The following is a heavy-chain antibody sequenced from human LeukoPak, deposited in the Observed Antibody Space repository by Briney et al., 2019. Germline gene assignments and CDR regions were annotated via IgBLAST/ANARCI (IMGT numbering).Heavy chain of an antibody. CDR1: GGSFSGYY. CDR2: INHSGST. J-gene: IGHJ4*02. CDR3: ARVVVAATPDLYYFDY. D-gene: IGHD2-15*01. Sequence: SETLSLTCAVYGGSFSGYYWSWIRQPPGKGLEWIGEINHSGSTNYNPSLKSRVTISVDTSKNQFSLKLSSVTAADTAVYYCARVVVAATPDLYYFDYWGQGTLVTVSS. V-gene: IGHV4-34*01.